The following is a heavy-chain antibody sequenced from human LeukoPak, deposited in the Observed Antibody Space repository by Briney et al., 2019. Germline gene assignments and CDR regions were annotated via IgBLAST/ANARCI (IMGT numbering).Heavy chain of an antibody. V-gene: IGHV3-23*01. CDR2: ISGSGGST. Sequence: GGSLRLSCAASGFTFSSYAMSWVRQAPGKGLEWVSTISGSGGSTYYADSVKGRFTISRDNSKNTLYLQMNSLRAEDTAVYYCAKSIVGVTIVFGYWGQGTLVTVSS. CDR3: AKSIVGVTIVFGY. CDR1: GFTFSSYA. J-gene: IGHJ4*02. D-gene: IGHD1-26*01.